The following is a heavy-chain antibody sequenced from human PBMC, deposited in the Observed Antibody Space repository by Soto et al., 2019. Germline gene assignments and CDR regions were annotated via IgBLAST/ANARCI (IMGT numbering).Heavy chain of an antibody. Sequence: GASVKVSCKGSGYSFTSYWIGWVRQMPGKGLEWMGIIYPGDSDTKYSPSFQGQVTISADKSIGTAYLQWSSLKASDTAMYYCAGGGTDYYYGMDVWGQGTTVTVSS. CDR2: IYPGDSDT. J-gene: IGHJ6*02. V-gene: IGHV5-51*01. CDR1: GYSFTSYW. CDR3: AGGGTDYYYGMDV.